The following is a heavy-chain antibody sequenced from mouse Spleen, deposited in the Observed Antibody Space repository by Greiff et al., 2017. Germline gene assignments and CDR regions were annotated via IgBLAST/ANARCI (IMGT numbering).Heavy chain of an antibody. CDR3: ARHVSHAMDY. CDR2: ISSGGSYT. CDR1: GFTFSSYA. Sequence: DVKLVESGGGLVKPGGSLKLSCAASGFTFSSYAMSWVRQTPEKRLEWVATISSGGSYTYYPDSVKGRFTISRDNAKNTLYLQMSSLRSEDTAMYYCARHVSHAMDYWGQGTSVTVSS. J-gene: IGHJ4*01. V-gene: IGHV5-9-3*01. D-gene: IGHD6-2*01.